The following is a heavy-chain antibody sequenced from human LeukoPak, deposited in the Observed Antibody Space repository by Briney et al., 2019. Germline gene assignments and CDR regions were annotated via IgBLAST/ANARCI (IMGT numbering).Heavy chain of an antibody. D-gene: IGHD3-22*01. Sequence: GASVKVSCKASGYTFTYRYLHWVRQAPGQALEWMGWITPFNGNTNYAQKFQDRVTLTRDTSATTAYMELNSLSSEDTAVYYCARVPLSDPSGHYYAHWGQGTLVTVSS. CDR3: ARVPLSDPSGHYYAH. CDR2: ITPFNGNT. CDR1: GYTFTYRY. V-gene: IGHV1-45*02. J-gene: IGHJ1*01.